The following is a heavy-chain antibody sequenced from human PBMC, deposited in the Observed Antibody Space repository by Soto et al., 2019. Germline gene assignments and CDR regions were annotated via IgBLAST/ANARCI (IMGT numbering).Heavy chain of an antibody. CDR3: ASGRADIVATIYSYRMDV. Sequence: APVRVSWKASGDTFTGYYRHWVRQAPGEGLEWMGWINPNSGGTNYAQKFQGWVTMTRDTSISTAYMELSRLRSDDTAVYYCASGRADIVATIYSYRMDVWGQGSTVTVSS. CDR1: GDTFTGYY. V-gene: IGHV1-2*04. J-gene: IGHJ6*02. D-gene: IGHD5-12*01. CDR2: INPNSGGT.